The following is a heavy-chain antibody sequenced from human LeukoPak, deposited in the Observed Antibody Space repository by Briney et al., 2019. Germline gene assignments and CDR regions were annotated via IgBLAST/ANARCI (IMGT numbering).Heavy chain of an antibody. D-gene: IGHD1-26*01. Sequence: GGSLRLSCAASGFTFSSYEMNWVRQAPGKGLEWVSYISSSGSTIYYADSVKGRFTISRDNAKNSLYLQMNSLRAEDTAVYYCARAWELQPDYWGQGTLVTVSS. V-gene: IGHV3-48*03. CDR2: ISSSGSTI. CDR1: GFTFSSYE. CDR3: ARAWELQPDY. J-gene: IGHJ4*02.